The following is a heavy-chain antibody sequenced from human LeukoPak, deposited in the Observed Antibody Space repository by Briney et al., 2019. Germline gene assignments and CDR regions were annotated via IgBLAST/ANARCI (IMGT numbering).Heavy chain of an antibody. CDR1: GYTFTSHY. D-gene: IGHD2-2*01. CDR2: INPNGGNT. J-gene: IGHJ4*02. Sequence: GASVKVSCKAPGYTFTSHYMHWVRQAPGLGLEWMGIINPNGGNTGYAQKFQGRVTMTRDTSTSTVYMELSSLRSEDTAVYYCAREGPYCSGTSCYGGFDYWGQGTLVTVSS. V-gene: IGHV1-46*01. CDR3: AREGPYCSGTSCYGGFDY.